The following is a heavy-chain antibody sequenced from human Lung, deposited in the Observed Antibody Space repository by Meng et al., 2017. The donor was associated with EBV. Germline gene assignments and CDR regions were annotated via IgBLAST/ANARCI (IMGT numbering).Heavy chain of an antibody. V-gene: IGHV1-2*04. CDR2: INPNTGGT. D-gene: IGHD1-1*01. CDR3: ARGRYELIWGLFDP. Sequence: QVQLVQSGADVKKPGASGKVSCKSSGYTFTGYYIHWVRQAPGQGLEWMGWINPNTGGTKYAQKFQGWVTLTRDTSISTAYMELSRLRSDDTAVYYCARGRYELIWGLFDPWGQGTLVTVSS. J-gene: IGHJ5*02. CDR1: GYTFTGYY.